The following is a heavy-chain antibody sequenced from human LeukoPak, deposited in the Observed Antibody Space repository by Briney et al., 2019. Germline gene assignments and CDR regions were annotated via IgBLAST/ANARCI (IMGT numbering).Heavy chain of an antibody. D-gene: IGHD2-2*01. CDR2: INQEGTEE. CDR1: GFTFSSDW. J-gene: IGHJ3*02. CDR3: ARVTTLGYCSSTSCSPHDAFDI. V-gene: IGHV3-7*01. Sequence: GGSLRLSCVASGFTFSSDWMSWVRQAPGKGLEWVAYINQEGTEEGYVDSVRGRFTISRDNAKNSLYLQMNSLRAEDTAVYYCARVTTLGYCSSTSCSPHDAFDIWGQGTMVTVSS.